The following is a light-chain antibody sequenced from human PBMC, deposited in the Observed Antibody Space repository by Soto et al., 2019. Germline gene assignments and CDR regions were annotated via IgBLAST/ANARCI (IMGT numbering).Light chain of an antibody. CDR2: SNN. J-gene: IGLJ2*01. CDR3: VAWDDSLSGVV. Sequence: QAVVTQPPSASGTPGQRVTISCSGSSSNIGSNTVNWYQQLPGTAPKLLIYSNNQRPSGVPDRFSGSKSGTSASLAISGLQSEDEADYYCVAWDDSLSGVVFGGGTQLTVL. CDR1: SSNIGSNT. V-gene: IGLV1-44*01.